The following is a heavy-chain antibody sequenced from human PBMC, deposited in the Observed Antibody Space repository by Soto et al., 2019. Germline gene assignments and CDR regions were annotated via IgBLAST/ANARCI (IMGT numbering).Heavy chain of an antibody. J-gene: IGHJ4*02. CDR3: ARYSAASGTYYFDY. CDR1: GDSISGTNW. Sequence: QVQLQESGPGLVQPSGTLSLTCAVSGDSISGTNWWSWVRQPPGKGLQWIGEIHHSGSTNYNPSLKSRVTFSVDRSKNQFSLNLNSVTAADTAVYFCARYSAASGTYYFDYWGQGALVTVSS. V-gene: IGHV4-4*02. D-gene: IGHD5-18*01. CDR2: IHHSGST.